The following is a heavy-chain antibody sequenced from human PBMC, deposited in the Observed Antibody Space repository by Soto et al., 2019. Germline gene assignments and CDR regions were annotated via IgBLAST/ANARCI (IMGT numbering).Heavy chain of an antibody. CDR1: GGSFSGYY. CDR3: ARGRVKGYCSGGSCPRSHYYYGMDV. V-gene: IGHV4-34*01. J-gene: IGHJ6*02. Sequence: SETLSLTCAVYGGSFSGYYWSWIRQPPGKGLEWIGEINHSGSTNYNPSLKSRVTISVDTSKNQFSLKLSSVTAADTAVYYCARGRVKGYCSGGSCPRSHYYYGMDVWGQGTTVA. CDR2: INHSGST. D-gene: IGHD2-15*01.